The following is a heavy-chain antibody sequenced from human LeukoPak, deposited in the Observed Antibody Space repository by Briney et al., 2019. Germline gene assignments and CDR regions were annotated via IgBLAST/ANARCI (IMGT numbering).Heavy chain of an antibody. CDR2: INPNSGNT. V-gene: IGHV1-18*04. D-gene: IGHD3-10*01. J-gene: IGHJ4*02. CDR3: ARAPYGSGSYDDY. Sequence: ASVKVSCKASGYTFTGYYMHWVRQAPGQGLEWMGWINPNSGNTNYAQKLQGRVTMTTDTSTSTAYMELRSLRSDDTAVYYCARAPYGSGSYDDYWGQGTLVTVSS. CDR1: GYTFTGYY.